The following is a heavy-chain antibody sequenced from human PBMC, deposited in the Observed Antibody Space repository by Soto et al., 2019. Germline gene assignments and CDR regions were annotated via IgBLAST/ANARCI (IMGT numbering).Heavy chain of an antibody. V-gene: IGHV1-18*01. Sequence: ASVKVSCKASGYSFTSYGISWVRRAPGQGLEWMGWISPYNGHTQFVERFQGRVTMTTDTSTKTAYMELRNLRSDDTAHYYCARDLTIVPATHPRLEHYGMAVRAQGSTVPVSS. D-gene: IGHD2-2*01. CDR1: GYSFTSYG. CDR2: ISPYNGHT. J-gene: IGHJ6*02. CDR3: ARDLTIVPATHPRLEHYGMAV.